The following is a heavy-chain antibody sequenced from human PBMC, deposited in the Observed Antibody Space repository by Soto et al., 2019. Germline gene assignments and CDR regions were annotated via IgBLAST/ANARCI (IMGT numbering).Heavy chain of an antibody. J-gene: IGHJ6*02. V-gene: IGHV5-10-1*01. CDR1: GSSFTSYW. CDR3: ARHTGDFGSGYQHLD. Sequence: PGESLKISCKGSGSSFTSYWISWVRQMPGKGPEWMGRIDPSDSYTNYSPSFQGHVTISADKSISTAYLQWSSLKASDTAMYYCARHTGDFGSGYQHLDWGQGTTVTVSS. CDR2: IDPSDSYT. D-gene: IGHD3-3*01.